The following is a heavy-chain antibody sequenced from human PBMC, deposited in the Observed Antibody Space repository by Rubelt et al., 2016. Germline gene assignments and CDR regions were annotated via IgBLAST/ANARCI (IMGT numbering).Heavy chain of an antibody. CDR3: AKVHRDFWSGYRPDNWFDP. CDR2: IKQDGSEK. V-gene: IGHV3-7*03. D-gene: IGHD3-3*01. Sequence: EVQLVESGGGLVQPGGSLRLSCAASGFTFSSYWMSWVRQAPGKGLEWVANIKQDGSEKYYVDSVKGRFTISRDNAKNSLYLQMNSLRAEDTAVYYCAKVHRDFWSGYRPDNWFDPWGQGTLVTVSS. J-gene: IGHJ5*02. CDR1: GFTFSSYW.